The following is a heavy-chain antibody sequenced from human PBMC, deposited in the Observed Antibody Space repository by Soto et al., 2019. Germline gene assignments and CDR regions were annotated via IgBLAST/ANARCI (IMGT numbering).Heavy chain of an antibody. CDR3: VLRHPVQDWLDP. D-gene: IGHD2-15*01. J-gene: IGHJ5*02. V-gene: IGHV5-10-1*01. Sequence: SCTFSGDSFSGCSVSCVPQMPGEGLGGVVRIDPIDSYTNHSRSFQVHVTISADQSISTSYLPWSSLKASDTAMYYLVLRHPVQDWLDPWGPGALVTVSS. CDR1: GDSFSGCS. CDR2: IDPIDSYT.